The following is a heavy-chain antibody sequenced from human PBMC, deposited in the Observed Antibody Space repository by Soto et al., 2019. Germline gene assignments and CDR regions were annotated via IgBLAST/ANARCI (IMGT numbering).Heavy chain of an antibody. V-gene: IGHV4-31*11. J-gene: IGHJ4*02. D-gene: IGHD6-13*01. CDR2: ISYYGRT. CDR1: AGSMDTDAHY. CDR3: TRQGATSSSWYVGYFDS. Sequence: LSLTCGVSAGSMDTDAHYCSWVRQLPGKGLEWIGSISYYGRTYYNPSLLSRLTISVDISNNQFSLELSAVNVADTGVYDCTRQGATSSSWYVGYFDSRGRGALVTVSS.